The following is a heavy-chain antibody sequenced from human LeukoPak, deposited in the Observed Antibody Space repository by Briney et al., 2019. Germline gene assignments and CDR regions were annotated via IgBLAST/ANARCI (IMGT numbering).Heavy chain of an antibody. CDR3: ARLGYYYDSSGYSDSWGDY. Sequence: GESLKISCKGSGYSFTSYWIGWVRQMPGKGLEWMGIIYPGDSDTRYSPSFQGQVTISADKSISTAYLQWSSLKASDTAMCYCARLGYYYDSSGYSDSWGDYWGQGTLVTVSS. J-gene: IGHJ4*02. D-gene: IGHD3-22*01. CDR2: IYPGDSDT. CDR1: GYSFTSYW. V-gene: IGHV5-51*01.